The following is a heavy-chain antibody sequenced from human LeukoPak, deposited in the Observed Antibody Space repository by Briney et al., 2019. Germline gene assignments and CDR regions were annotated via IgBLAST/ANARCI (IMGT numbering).Heavy chain of an antibody. CDR1: GYLFTNYW. D-gene: IGHD3-10*01. CDR2: IYPADSDT. J-gene: IGHJ4*02. V-gene: IGHV5-51*01. CDR3: ARQSRDGSKTRGYYFDY. Sequence: GESLKISCQVSGYLFTNYWIGWVRQMPGKGLESMGLIYPADSDTTYSPSFQGQVTISADKSISTVSLQWSSLKASDTAIYYCARQSRDGSKTRGYYFDYWGQGALVTVSS.